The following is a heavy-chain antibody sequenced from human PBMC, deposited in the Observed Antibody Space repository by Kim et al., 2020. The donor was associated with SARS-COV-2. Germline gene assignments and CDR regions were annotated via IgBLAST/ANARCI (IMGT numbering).Heavy chain of an antibody. V-gene: IGHV4-34*01. CDR3: AREGPLTYNYGRNTDY. Sequence: SETLSLTCAVYGGSFSGYYWSWIRQPPGKGLEWIGEINHSGSTNYNPSLKSRVTISVDTSKNQFSLKLSSVTAADTAVYYCAREGPLTYNYGRNTDYWGQGTLVTVSS. CDR1: GGSFSGYY. J-gene: IGHJ4*02. CDR2: INHSGST. D-gene: IGHD5-18*01.